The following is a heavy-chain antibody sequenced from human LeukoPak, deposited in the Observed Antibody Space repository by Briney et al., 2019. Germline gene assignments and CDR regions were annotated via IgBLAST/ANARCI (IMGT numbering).Heavy chain of an antibody. J-gene: IGHJ4*02. D-gene: IGHD3-9*01. CDR2: INPNSGGT. Sequence: GASVKVSCKASGYTFTSYYMHWVRQAPGQGLERMGWINPNSGGTNYAQKFQGRVTMARDTSISTAYMELSRLRSDDTAVYYCARGPYFDWLLFYFDYWGQGALVTVSS. CDR3: ARGPYFDWLLFYFDY. V-gene: IGHV1-2*02. CDR1: GYTFTSYY.